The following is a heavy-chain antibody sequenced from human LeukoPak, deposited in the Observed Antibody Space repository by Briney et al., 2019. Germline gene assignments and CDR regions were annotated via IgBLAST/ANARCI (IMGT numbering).Heavy chain of an antibody. CDR1: GFTFSTYA. CDR2: ISFDGVNT. V-gene: IGHV3-30*04. Sequence: GGSLRLSCAASGFTFSTYAIHWVRQAPGKGLEWVAVISFDGVNTFYADSVKGRFTISRDNSKNTVYLQMNNLRPEDTAVFYCVRDKGYESYYYMDIWGKGNTVSVSS. D-gene: IGHD2-2*01. J-gene: IGHJ6*03. CDR3: VRDKGYESYYYMDI.